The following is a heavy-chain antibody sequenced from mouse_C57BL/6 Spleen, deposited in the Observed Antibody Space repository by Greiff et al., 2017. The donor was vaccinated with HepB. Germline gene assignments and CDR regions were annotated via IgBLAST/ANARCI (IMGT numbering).Heavy chain of an antibody. J-gene: IGHJ2*01. CDR2: IDPSDSYT. CDR3: ADEENYYGSLDY. D-gene: IGHD1-1*01. V-gene: IGHV1-59*01. Sequence: VQLQQPGAELVRPGTSVKLSCKASGYTFTSYWMHWVKQRPGQGLEWIGVIDPSDSYTNYNQKFKGKATLTVDTSSSTAYMQLSSLTSEDSAVYYCADEENYYGSLDYWGQGTTLTVSS. CDR1: GYTFTSYW.